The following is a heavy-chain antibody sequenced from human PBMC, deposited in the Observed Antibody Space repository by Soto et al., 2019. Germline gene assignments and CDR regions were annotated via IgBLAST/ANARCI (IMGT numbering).Heavy chain of an antibody. CDR1: GFTFSSYA. CDR2: ISGSGGST. CDR3: ATSPELVGYFDY. D-gene: IGHD1-7*01. V-gene: IGHV3-23*01. J-gene: IGHJ4*02. Sequence: EVQLLESGGGLVQPGGSLRLSCAASGFTFSSYAMSWVRQAPGKGLEWVSAISGSGGSTYYADSVKGRFTISSDNSKNTLYLQMNSLRAEDTAVYYCATSPELVGYFDYWGQGTLVTVSS.